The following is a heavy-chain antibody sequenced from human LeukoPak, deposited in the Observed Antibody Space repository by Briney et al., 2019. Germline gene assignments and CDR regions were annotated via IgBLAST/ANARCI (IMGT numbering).Heavy chain of an antibody. CDR3: ARALSSTVTIDY. V-gene: IGHV3-48*03. CDR2: ITGSGSPI. D-gene: IGHD4-17*01. J-gene: IGHJ4*02. CDR1: GFTFSSYE. Sequence: GGSLRLSCAAPGFTFSSYEMNWVRQAPGKGLEWVSYITGSGSPIYYADSVKGRFTISRDNAKNSLYLQMNSLRAEDTAVYYCARALSSTVTIDYWGQGTLVTVSS.